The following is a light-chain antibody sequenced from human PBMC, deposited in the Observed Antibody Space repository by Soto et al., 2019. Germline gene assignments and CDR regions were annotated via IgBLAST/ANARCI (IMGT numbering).Light chain of an antibody. V-gene: IGKV3-11*01. CDR3: QQRSSWPSIT. Sequence: EIVLTQSPATLSLSPGERATLSCRASQSVRSYLAWYQQKPGQAPRLLIYDASNRATGIPARFSGSGSGTDFTITISSLEPEDFAVYYCQQRSSWPSITFGQGTRLEIK. CDR1: QSVRSY. CDR2: DAS. J-gene: IGKJ5*01.